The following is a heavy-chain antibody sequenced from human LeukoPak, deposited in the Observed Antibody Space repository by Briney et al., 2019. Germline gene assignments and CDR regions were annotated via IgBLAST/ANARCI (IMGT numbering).Heavy chain of an antibody. V-gene: IGHV4-34*01. Sequence: SETLSLTCAVYGGSFSGYYWSWIRQPPGKGLEWIGEINHSGSTNYNPSLKSRVTISVDTSKNQFSLKLSSVTAADTAMYYCASGAVTTTGSWFDPWGQGTLVTVSS. CDR3: ASGAVTTTGSWFDP. CDR2: INHSGST. CDR1: GGSFSGYY. D-gene: IGHD4-17*01. J-gene: IGHJ5*02.